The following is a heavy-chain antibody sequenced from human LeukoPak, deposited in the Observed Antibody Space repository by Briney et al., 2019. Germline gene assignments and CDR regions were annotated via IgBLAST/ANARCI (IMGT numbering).Heavy chain of an antibody. CDR2: ISPSGGST. J-gene: IGHJ5*02. Sequence: ASVKVSCKAFGYTFTRYYMHWVRQAPGQGPEWMGVISPSGGSTTYAQKFQGRVTLTRDMSTSTDYLELSSLRSEDTAVYYCARDNSVRGEAWWFNPWGQGILVTVSS. V-gene: IGHV1-46*01. D-gene: IGHD2-21*01. CDR1: GYTFTRYY. CDR3: ARDNSVRGEAWWFNP.